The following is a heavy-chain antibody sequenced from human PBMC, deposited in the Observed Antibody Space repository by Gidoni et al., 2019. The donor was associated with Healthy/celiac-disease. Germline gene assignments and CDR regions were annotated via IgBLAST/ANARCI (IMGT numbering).Heavy chain of an antibody. CDR3: ARESGIVVVPAAPNWFDP. J-gene: IGHJ5*02. D-gene: IGHD2-2*01. CDR1: GGTFSSYA. CDR2: IIPIFGTA. V-gene: IGHV1-69*06. Sequence: QVQLVQSGAEVKKPGSSVKVSCKASGGTFSSYAISWVRQAPGQGLEWMGGIIPIFGTANYAQKFQGRVKITADKPTSTAYMELSSLRSEDTAVYYCARESGIVVVPAAPNWFDPWGQGTLVTVSS.